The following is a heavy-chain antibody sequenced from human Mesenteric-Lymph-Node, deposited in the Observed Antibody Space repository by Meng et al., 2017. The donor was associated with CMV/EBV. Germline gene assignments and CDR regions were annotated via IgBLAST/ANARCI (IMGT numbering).Heavy chain of an antibody. CDR2: IYYSGST. CDR1: GGSISSYY. J-gene: IGHJ4*02. D-gene: IGHD3-3*01. CDR3: ARGHPSITIFGVH. V-gene: IGHV4-59*13. Sequence: SETLSLTCIVSGGSISSYYWSWIRQPPGKGLEWIGFIYYSGSTDYNPSLKSRITISVDTSKNQFSLKLNSVTAADAAVYYCARGHPSITIFGVHWGQGTLVTVSS.